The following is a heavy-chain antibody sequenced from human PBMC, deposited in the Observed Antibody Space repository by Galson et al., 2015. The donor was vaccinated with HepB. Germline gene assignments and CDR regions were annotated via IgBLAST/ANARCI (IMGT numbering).Heavy chain of an antibody. D-gene: IGHD4/OR15-4a*01. CDR1: GYTFTAYY. Sequence: KVSCKASGYTFTAYYMHWVRQAPGQGFQWMGWMNPNSGGTNYAQKFQGRVTMTRDTSISTAYMELNSLRSDDTAVYYCARSSAEYGEFDFWGQGTLVTVSS. CDR2: MNPNSGGT. CDR3: ARSSAEYGEFDF. J-gene: IGHJ4*02. V-gene: IGHV1-2*02.